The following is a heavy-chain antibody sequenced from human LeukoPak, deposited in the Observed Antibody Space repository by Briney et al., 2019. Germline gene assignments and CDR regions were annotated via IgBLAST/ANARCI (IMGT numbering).Heavy chain of an antibody. V-gene: IGHV4-61*02. CDR3: ARNGIAAAGTGPWVGWFDP. D-gene: IGHD6-13*01. Sequence: SETLSLTCTVSGGSISSGSYYWSWIRQPAGKGLEWIGRIYTSGSTNYNPSLKSRVTISVDTSKNQFSLKLSSVTAADTAVYYCARNGIAAAGTGPWVGWFDPWGQGTLVTVSS. CDR1: GGSISSGSYY. CDR2: IYTSGST. J-gene: IGHJ5*02.